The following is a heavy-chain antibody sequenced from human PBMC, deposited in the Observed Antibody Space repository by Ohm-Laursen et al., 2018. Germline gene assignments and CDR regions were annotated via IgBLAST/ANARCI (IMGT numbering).Heavy chain of an antibody. CDR2: ISHSGNT. V-gene: IGHV4-34*01. J-gene: IGHJ5*02. CDR3: ARLGSLATMKNWFDP. CDR1: GGSLSGYN. Sequence: SDTLSLTCAVYGGSLSGYNWSWLRQPPGKGLEWIGEISHSGNTNYNPSLKSRVTISVDTSKNLFSLKLNSVTAADTAVYYCARLGSLATMKNWFDPWGQGTLVTVSS. D-gene: IGHD5-24*01.